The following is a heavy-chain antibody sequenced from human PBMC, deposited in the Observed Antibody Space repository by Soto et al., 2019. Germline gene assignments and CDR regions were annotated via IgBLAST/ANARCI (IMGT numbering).Heavy chain of an antibody. V-gene: IGHV4-31*03. CDR1: GGSISSGGYY. CDR2: IYYSGST. Sequence: QVQLQESGPGLVKPSQTLSLTCTVSGGSISSGGYYWSWIRQHPGQGLEWIGYIYYSGSTYYNPSLKSRVTISVDTSKNQFSLKLSSVTAADTAVYYCARGVAAAGDYYYYYMDVWGKGTTVTVSS. D-gene: IGHD6-13*01. J-gene: IGHJ6*03. CDR3: ARGVAAAGDYYYYYMDV.